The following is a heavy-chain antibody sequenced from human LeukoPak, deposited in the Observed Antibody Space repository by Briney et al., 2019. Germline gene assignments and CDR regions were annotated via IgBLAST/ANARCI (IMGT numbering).Heavy chain of an antibody. CDR2: ISTSSTYI. J-gene: IGHJ4*02. V-gene: IGHV3-21*01. Sequence: GGSLRLSCAASGFTFSSYSMNWVRQAPGKGLEWVSSISTSSTYIYYADSVKGRFTISRDNAKNSLYLQMNSLRAEDTAVYYCARACGGDCYLSDYWGQGTLVTVSS. D-gene: IGHD2-21*02. CDR1: GFTFSSYS. CDR3: ARACGGDCYLSDY.